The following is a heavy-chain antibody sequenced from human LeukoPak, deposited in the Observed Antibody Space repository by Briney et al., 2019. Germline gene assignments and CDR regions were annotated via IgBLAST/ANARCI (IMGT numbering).Heavy chain of an antibody. D-gene: IGHD3-10*01. CDR3: ARPYGSGSLDRYYFDY. CDR1: GYSFTNYW. Sequence: GESLKISCKGSGYSFTNYWIGWVRQMPGKGLEWMGIIYPADSDTRYSPSFQGQVTISAAKSINTAYLQWSSLKASDTAMYYCARPYGSGSLDRYYFDYWGQGTLVTVSS. J-gene: IGHJ4*02. V-gene: IGHV5-51*01. CDR2: IYPADSDT.